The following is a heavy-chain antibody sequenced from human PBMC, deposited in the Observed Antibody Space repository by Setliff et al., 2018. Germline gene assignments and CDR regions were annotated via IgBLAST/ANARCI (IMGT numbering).Heavy chain of an antibody. CDR3: AKDRGYYDSSGSSGWFDY. CDR2: ISGSGGST. D-gene: IGHD3-22*01. CDR1: GFTFSSYA. V-gene: IGHV3-23*01. Sequence: GGSLRLSCAASGFTFSSYAMHWVRQAPGKGLEWVSAISGSGGSTYYADSVKGRFTISRDNSKNTLYLQMNSLRAEDTAVYYCAKDRGYYDSSGSSGWFDYWGQGTLVTVSS. J-gene: IGHJ4*02.